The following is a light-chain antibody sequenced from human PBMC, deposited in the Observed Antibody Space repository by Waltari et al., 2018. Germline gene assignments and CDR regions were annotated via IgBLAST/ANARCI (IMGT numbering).Light chain of an antibody. CDR1: QSISNW. CDR3: QQYISYWT. CDR2: KAS. V-gene: IGKV1-5*03. J-gene: IGKJ1*01. Sequence: DIQMTQFPSTLSASIGDRVTITCRASQSISNWLAWYQQKPGKAPKLLISKASSLESGVPSSFSGSGSGTEFTLTISSLQPDDFATYYCQQYISYWTFGQGTKVEIK.